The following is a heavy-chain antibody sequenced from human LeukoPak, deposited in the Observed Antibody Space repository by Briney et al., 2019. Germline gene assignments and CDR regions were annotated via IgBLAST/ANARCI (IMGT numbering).Heavy chain of an antibody. CDR3: ARDRPYTGGWRGFDY. Sequence: SVKVSCKASGGTFSGYAISWVRQAPGQGLEWMGGIIPMFGIANYAQKFQGRVTITADESTSTAYMELSSLRSEDTAVYYCARDRPYTGGWRGFDYWGQGTLVTVSS. CDR1: GGTFSGYA. D-gene: IGHD6-19*01. J-gene: IGHJ4*02. CDR2: IIPMFGIA. V-gene: IGHV1-69*13.